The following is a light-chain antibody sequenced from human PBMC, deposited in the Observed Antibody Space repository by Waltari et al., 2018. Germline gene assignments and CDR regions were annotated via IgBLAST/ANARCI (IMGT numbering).Light chain of an antibody. J-gene: IGLJ1*01. CDR2: YDS. CDR3: QVWHADIDPGV. V-gene: IGLV3-21*04. Sequence: SYVLTQPPSVSVAPGETASITCRGDNIGSYSVHWYQQKPGQAPVLVIFYDSDRPSGIPGRFSGSNSGNTATLTITSVEAGDEAGYYCQVWHADIDPGVFGTGTEVTVL. CDR1: NIGSYS.